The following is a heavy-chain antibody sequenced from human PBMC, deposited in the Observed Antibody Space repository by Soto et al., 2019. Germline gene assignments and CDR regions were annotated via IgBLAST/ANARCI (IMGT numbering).Heavy chain of an antibody. CDR3: ARHPDYGDTPFDY. CDR1: GGSISSYY. D-gene: IGHD4-17*01. Sequence: QVQLQESGPGLVKPSETLSLTCTVSGGSISSYYWSWIRQPPGKGLEWIGYIYYSGSTNYNPSLKSRVTISVDTSKNQFSLKLSSVTAADTAVYYCARHPDYGDTPFDYWGQGTLVTVSS. CDR2: IYYSGST. V-gene: IGHV4-59*08. J-gene: IGHJ4*02.